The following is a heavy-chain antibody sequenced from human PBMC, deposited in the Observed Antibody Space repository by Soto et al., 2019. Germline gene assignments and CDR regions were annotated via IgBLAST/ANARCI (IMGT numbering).Heavy chain of an antibody. CDR1: GFTFSSYA. CDR2: ISGSGGST. CDR3: ANLFVVPAAEGNY. D-gene: IGHD2-2*01. J-gene: IGHJ4*02. V-gene: IGHV3-23*01. Sequence: EVRLLESGGGLVQPGGSLRLSCAASGFTFSSYAMSWVRQAPGKGLEWVSAISGSGGSTYYADSVKGRFTISRDNSKNTLYLQMNSLRAEDTAVYYCANLFVVPAAEGNYWGQGTLVTVSS.